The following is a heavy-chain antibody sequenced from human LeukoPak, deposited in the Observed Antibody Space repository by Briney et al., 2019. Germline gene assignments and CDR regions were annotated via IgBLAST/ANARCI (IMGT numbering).Heavy chain of an antibody. CDR3: ARDGAAAGIYYYYGMDV. J-gene: IGHJ6*02. Sequence: ASVKVSCKASGYTFTSYTIHWVRQAPGQRLEWMGWINAGNGNTKYSQKFQGRVTITRDTSASTVYMELSSLRSEDTAVYYCARDGAAAGIYYYYGMDVWGQGTTVTVSS. D-gene: IGHD6-13*01. CDR2: INAGNGNT. CDR1: GYTFTSYT. V-gene: IGHV1-3*01.